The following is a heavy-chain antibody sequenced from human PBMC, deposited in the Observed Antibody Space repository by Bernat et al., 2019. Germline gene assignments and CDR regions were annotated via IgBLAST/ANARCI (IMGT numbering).Heavy chain of an antibody. J-gene: IGHJ4*02. D-gene: IGHD3-10*01. CDR3: ARGITYYYGSGSTY. V-gene: IGHV3-48*03. CDR1: GFTFSSYE. Sequence: EVQLVESGGGLVQPGGSLRLSCAASGFTFSSYEMNWVRQAPGKGLEWVSYISSRGSTMYYADSVKGRFTISRDNAKNSLYLQMNSLRAEDTAVYYCARGITYYYGSGSTYWGQGTLVTVSS. CDR2: ISSRGSTM.